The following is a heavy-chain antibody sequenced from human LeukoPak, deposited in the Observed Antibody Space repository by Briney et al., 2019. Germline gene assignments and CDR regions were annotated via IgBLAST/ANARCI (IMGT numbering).Heavy chain of an antibody. Sequence: ASVKVSCKASGYTFTSYYMHWVRQAPGQGLEWMAIINPSGGRISYAQKFQGRVTMTRDTSTSTVYVELSSLRSEDTAAYYCARDPRPSYDSSGYYYPGDYWGQGTLVTVSS. D-gene: IGHD3-22*01. J-gene: IGHJ4*02. V-gene: IGHV1-46*01. CDR1: GYTFTSYY. CDR2: INPSGGRI. CDR3: ARDPRPSYDSSGYYYPGDY.